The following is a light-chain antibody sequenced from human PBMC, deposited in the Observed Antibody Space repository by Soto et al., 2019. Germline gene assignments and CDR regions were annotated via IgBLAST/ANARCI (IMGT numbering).Light chain of an antibody. CDR1: QTVSITY. Sequence: DIVLTQSPGTLSLSPGESATLSCRASQTVSITYLTWYQQKPCQAPRLLIFGASKRATGIPDRFSGSVSGRDFTLTISGLEPEDFAVYYCQQYGSSPRISFGQGTRLEI. J-gene: IGKJ5*01. CDR3: QQYGSSPRIS. CDR2: GAS. V-gene: IGKV3-20*01.